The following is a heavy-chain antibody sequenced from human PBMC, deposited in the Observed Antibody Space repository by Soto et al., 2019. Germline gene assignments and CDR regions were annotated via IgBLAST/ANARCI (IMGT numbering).Heavy chain of an antibody. J-gene: IGHJ3*02. CDR1: GFAFSSFG. CDR3: DTAAERELRYFCWLSRGAPLGM. D-gene: IGHD3-9*01. Sequence: GGSLRLSCSISGFAFSSFGMHWVRQAPGKGLEWVAVISSDGRNKQYADSVKGRFTISRDNSENTLFLQMNVLRSEDTALYYCDTAAERELRYFCWLSRGAPLGMWGKGTMVTVSS. V-gene: IGHV3-30*03. CDR2: ISSDGRNK.